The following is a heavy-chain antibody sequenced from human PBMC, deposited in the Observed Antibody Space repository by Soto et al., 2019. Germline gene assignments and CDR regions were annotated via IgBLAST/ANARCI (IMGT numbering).Heavy chain of an antibody. CDR3: ASLDFNLDEWLVPRYNWFDP. CDR1: GGSFSAYY. Sequence: TSETLSLTCAVYGGSFSAYYWSWIRQPPGKGLEWIGEINHSGSTNYNPSLKSRVTISVDTSKNQFSLKLSSVTAADTAVYYCASLDFNLDEWLVPRYNWFDPWGQGTLVTVSS. J-gene: IGHJ5*02. D-gene: IGHD6-19*01. V-gene: IGHV4-34*01. CDR2: INHSGST.